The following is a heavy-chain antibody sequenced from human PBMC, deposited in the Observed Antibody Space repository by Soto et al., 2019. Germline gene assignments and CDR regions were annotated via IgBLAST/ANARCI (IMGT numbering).Heavy chain of an antibody. CDR3: AKDSRLPGFGLLIHAFDI. D-gene: IGHD3-3*01. CDR1: GFTFNDYA. V-gene: IGHV3-23*01. CDR2: ISGSLGSA. J-gene: IGHJ3*02. Sequence: EMQLLESGGDLGQPGGSLRLSCAVSGFTFNDYAMRWVRQAPGQGLEWVSTISGSLGSAYYAASVEGRFTISGDNSNNTLYLQMNSLRVEDTATYYCAKDSRLPGFGLLIHAFDIWGHGTMVTVSS.